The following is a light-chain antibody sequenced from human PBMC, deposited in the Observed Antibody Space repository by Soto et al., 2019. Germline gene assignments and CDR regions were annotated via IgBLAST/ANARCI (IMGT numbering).Light chain of an antibody. CDR2: DSS. CDR1: QSVSRA. Sequence: DIVLTQSPATLSVSPGESATLSCRASQSVSRALAWYQHVPGQAPRLLIYDSSTRATGVPARFSGSGSGTRFTLTISSLQSEDFAVYYCQQYNSWPPRYTFGQGTTLQI. CDR3: QQYNSWPPRYT. V-gene: IGKV3-15*01. J-gene: IGKJ2*01.